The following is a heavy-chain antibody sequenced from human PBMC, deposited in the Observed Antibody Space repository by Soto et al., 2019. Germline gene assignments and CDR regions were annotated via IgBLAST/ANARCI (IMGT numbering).Heavy chain of an antibody. J-gene: IGHJ4*02. CDR2: IWYDGTQK. V-gene: IGHV3-33*01. D-gene: IGHD4-17*01. Sequence: QVQLEESGGGVVQPGRSLRLSCEASGFTFNTYSMHWVRQPPGKGLEWLAAIWYDGTQKYYADSVKGRFIISRDNSKKTLSLEINSLRAEDTAVYYCARAGGTTVTGLWHFDSWGQGTLVTVSP. CDR1: GFTFNTYS. CDR3: ARAGGTTVTGLWHFDS.